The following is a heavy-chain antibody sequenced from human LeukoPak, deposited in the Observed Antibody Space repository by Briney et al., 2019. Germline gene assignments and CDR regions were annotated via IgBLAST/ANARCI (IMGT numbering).Heavy chain of an antibody. J-gene: IGHJ4*02. Sequence: GGSLRLSCTASGFSFSDYYMTWIRQAPGKGLEWISYVWKSGNTVYYADSVKGRFTVSRDNSKSTLYLQMNSLRAEDTAVYYCATGSRAAAGTDHWGQGTLVTVSS. CDR2: VWKSGNTV. D-gene: IGHD6-13*01. V-gene: IGHV3-11*04. CDR1: GFSFSDYY. CDR3: ATGSRAAAGTDH.